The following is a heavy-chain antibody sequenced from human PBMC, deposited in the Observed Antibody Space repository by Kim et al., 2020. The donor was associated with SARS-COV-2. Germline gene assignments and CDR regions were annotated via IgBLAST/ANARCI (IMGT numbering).Heavy chain of an antibody. Sequence: SETLSLTFTVSGGSISSGGYYWSWIRQHPGKGLEWIGYIYYSGSTYYNPSLKSRVTISVDTSKNQFSLKLSSVTAADTAVYYCARDRYDILTGYYSHAFDIWGQGTMVTVSS. J-gene: IGHJ3*02. D-gene: IGHD3-9*01. CDR3: ARDRYDILTGYYSHAFDI. CDR1: GGSISSGGYY. CDR2: IYYSGST. V-gene: IGHV4-31*03.